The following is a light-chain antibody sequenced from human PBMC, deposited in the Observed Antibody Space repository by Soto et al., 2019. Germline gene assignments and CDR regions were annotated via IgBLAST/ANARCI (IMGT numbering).Light chain of an antibody. CDR1: QGIRNY. V-gene: IGKV1-27*01. Sequence: DIQMTQSPSSLSASVGDRVTITCRASQGIRNYLAWYQQRPGKVPKLLIYAASTLQSGVPSRFSGSGSGTDFTLTISSLQPEDIATYYCQKHDNSPLTFGGGTIVEIK. J-gene: IGKJ4*01. CDR3: QKHDNSPLT. CDR2: AAS.